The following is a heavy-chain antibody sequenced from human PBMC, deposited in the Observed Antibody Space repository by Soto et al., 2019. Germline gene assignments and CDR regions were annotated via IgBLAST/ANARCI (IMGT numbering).Heavy chain of an antibody. CDR2: ISWNSVNI. Sequence: EVQLVESGGGLVQPGRSLRLSCAASGFTFDAYAMHWVRLVPGKGLEWVSGISWNSVNIGYADSVKGRFTISRDNAKNSLYLQMNSLTSEDTALYYCAKDWAGGSYPDSWGQGTLVTVSS. CDR1: GFTFDAYA. V-gene: IGHV3-9*01. J-gene: IGHJ4*02. CDR3: AKDWAGGSYPDS. D-gene: IGHD1-26*01.